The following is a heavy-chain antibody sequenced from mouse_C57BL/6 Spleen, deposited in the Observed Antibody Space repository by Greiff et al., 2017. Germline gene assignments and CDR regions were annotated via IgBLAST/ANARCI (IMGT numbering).Heavy chain of an antibody. D-gene: IGHD3-1*01. Sequence: VKLVESGPELVKPGASVKISCKASGYSFTSYYIHWVKQRPGQGLEWIGWIYPGSGNTKYNEKFKGKATLTADTSSSTAYMQLSSLTSEDSAVYYCARKGYSGDYFDYWGQGTTLTVSS. J-gene: IGHJ2*01. CDR3: ARKGYSGDYFDY. CDR2: IYPGSGNT. CDR1: GYSFTSYY. V-gene: IGHV1-66*01.